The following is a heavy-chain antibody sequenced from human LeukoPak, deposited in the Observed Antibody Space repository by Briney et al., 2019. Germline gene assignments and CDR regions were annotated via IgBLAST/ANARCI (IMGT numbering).Heavy chain of an antibody. V-gene: IGHV1-69*13. CDR3: AVVVPAEYYFDY. J-gene: IGHJ4*02. CDR2: IIPIFGTA. Sequence: SVKVSCKTSGYTFTGYYIHWVRQAPGQGLEWMGGIIPIFGTANYAQKFQGRVTITADESTSTAYMELSSLRSEDTAVYYCAVVVPAEYYFDYWGQGTLVTVSS. D-gene: IGHD2-2*01. CDR1: GYTFTGYY.